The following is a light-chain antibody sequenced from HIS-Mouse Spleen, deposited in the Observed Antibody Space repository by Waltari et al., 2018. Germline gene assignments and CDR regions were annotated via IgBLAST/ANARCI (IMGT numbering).Light chain of an antibody. V-gene: IGKV1-8*01. CDR2: AAS. CDR1: QGISSY. CDR3: QQYYSYPRT. J-gene: IGKJ1*01. Sequence: AIRMTQSPSSLSASTGERVTITCRASQGISSYLAWYQQKPGKAPKLLIYAASTLQSGVPSRFSGSGSGTDFILTISCLQSEDFATYYCQQYYSYPRTFGQGTKVEIK.